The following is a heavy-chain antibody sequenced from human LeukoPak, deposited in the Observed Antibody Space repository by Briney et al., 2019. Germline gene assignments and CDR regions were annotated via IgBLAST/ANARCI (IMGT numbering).Heavy chain of an antibody. J-gene: IGHJ4*02. V-gene: IGHV1-8*03. CDR3: ARAPSPYYYDSSAYYSDY. Sequence: ASVKVSCKTSGYTFTSFDINWVRRAAGQGLEWLGWMNPYTGKTGYAQKFQGRVTFTGDTSIRTAYMEVSSLTSEDTAVYYCARAPSPYYYDSSAYYSDYWGQGTLVTVSS. CDR2: MNPYTGKT. CDR1: GYTFTSFD. D-gene: IGHD3-22*01.